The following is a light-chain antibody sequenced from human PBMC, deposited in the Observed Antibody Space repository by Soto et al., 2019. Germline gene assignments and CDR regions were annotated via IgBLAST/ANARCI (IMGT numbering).Light chain of an antibody. Sequence: QSVLTQPPSASGTPGQRVSISCSGTSSNIGSKSVNWYQQLPGTAPKLLIYTNSQRPSGVPDRFSGSKSGTSASLAISGLQSEDEAYYYCAAWDDSLKGWVFGGGTKVTVL. J-gene: IGLJ3*02. CDR3: AAWDDSLKGWV. CDR1: SSNIGSKS. V-gene: IGLV1-44*01. CDR2: TNS.